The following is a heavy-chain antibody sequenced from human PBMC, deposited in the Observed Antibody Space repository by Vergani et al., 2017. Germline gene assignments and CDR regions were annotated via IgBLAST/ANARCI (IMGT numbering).Heavy chain of an antibody. V-gene: IGHV3-23*04. CDR1: GFTFDDYA. J-gene: IGHJ3*02. CDR3: AKDRYSSGWYDDAFDI. D-gene: IGHD6-19*01. CDR2: ISGSGGST. Sequence: EVQLVESGGGLVQPGRSLRLSCAASGFTFDDYAMHWVRQAPGKGLEWVSAISGSGGSTYYADSVKGRFTISRDNSKNTLYLQMNSLRAEDTAVYYCAKDRYSSGWYDDAFDIWGQGTMVTVSS.